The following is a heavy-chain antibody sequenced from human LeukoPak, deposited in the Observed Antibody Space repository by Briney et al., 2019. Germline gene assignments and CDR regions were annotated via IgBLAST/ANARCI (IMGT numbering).Heavy chain of an antibody. V-gene: IGHV4-31*03. Sequence: SQTLSLTCTVSGGSISSGGYYWSWIRQHPGKGLEWIGYIYYSGSTYYNPSLKSRVTISVYTSKNQFSLKLSSVTAADTAVYYCARGDSSGYYHPFDYWGQGTLVTVSS. D-gene: IGHD3-22*01. CDR1: GGSISSGGYY. CDR3: ARGDSSGYYHPFDY. CDR2: IYYSGST. J-gene: IGHJ4*02.